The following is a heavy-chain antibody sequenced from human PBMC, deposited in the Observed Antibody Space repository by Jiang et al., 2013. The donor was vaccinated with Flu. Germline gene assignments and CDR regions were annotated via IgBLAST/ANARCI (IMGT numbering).Heavy chain of an antibody. V-gene: IGHV1-3*01. CDR2: INAGNGNT. J-gene: IGHJ3*01. D-gene: IGHD2-15*01. Sequence: HWVRQAPGQRLEWMGWINAGNGNTKYSQKFQGRVTITRDTSASTAYMELSSLKSEDTAVYYCARELYCSGISCYAFDVWGQGTMVTVSS. CDR3: ARELYCSGISCYAFDV.